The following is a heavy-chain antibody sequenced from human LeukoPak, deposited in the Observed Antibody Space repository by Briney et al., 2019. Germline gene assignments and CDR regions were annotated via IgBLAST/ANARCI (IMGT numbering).Heavy chain of an antibody. D-gene: IGHD1-26*01. CDR1: GGTFSSYA. J-gene: IGHJ4*02. V-gene: IGHV1-69*13. Sequence: SVKVSCKASGGTFSSYAISWVRQAPGQGLEWMGGIIPIFGTANYAQKFQGRVTITADESTSTAYMELSSLRSEDTAVYYCARVEGAVGATIPYFDYWGQGTLVTVSS. CDR2: IIPIFGTA. CDR3: ARVEGAVGATIPYFDY.